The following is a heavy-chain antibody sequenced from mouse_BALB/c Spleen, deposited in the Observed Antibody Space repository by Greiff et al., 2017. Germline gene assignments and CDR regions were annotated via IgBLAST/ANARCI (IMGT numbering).Heavy chain of an antibody. D-gene: IGHD2-14*01. CDR3: ARGVRPAY. CDR1: GFNIKDTY. J-gene: IGHJ3*01. CDR2: IDPANGNT. V-gene: IGHV14-3*02. Sequence: VQLQQSGAELVKPGATVKLSCTASGFNIKDTYMHWVKQRPEQGLEWIGRIDPANGNTKYDPKFQGKATITADTSSNTAYLQLSSLTSEDTAVYYCARGVRPAYWGQGTLVTVSA.